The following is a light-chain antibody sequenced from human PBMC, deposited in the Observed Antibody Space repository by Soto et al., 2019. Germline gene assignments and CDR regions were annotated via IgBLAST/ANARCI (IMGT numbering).Light chain of an antibody. J-gene: IGKJ2*01. CDR1: QSVSSY. V-gene: IGKV3-11*01. Sequence: EIVLTQSPATLSLSPGERATLSSRASQSVSSYLAWYQQKPGQAPRLLIYDASNRATGIPARFSGSGSGTDFTLTISSLEPEDFAVYYCQQRSNWPPETFGQGTKLEIK. CDR2: DAS. CDR3: QQRSNWPPET.